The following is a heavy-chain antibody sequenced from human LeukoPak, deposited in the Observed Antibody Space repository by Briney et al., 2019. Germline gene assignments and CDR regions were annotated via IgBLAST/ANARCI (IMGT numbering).Heavy chain of an antibody. V-gene: IGHV3-23*01. J-gene: IGHJ4*02. Sequence: GESLRLSCAASGCTFSSYAMTWVRQAPGKGLEWVSGITGSGGSTYYADSVKGRFTISRDNSKNTLYLQMTSLRGEDTAVYSCAKTGYYDSSGYGLFDYWGQGTLVTVSS. CDR1: GCTFSSYA. D-gene: IGHD3-22*01. CDR2: ITGSGGST. CDR3: AKTGYYDSSGYGLFDY.